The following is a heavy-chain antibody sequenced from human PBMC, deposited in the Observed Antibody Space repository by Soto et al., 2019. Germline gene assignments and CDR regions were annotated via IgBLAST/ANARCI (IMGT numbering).Heavy chain of an antibody. CDR1: GGTFSSYA. D-gene: IGHD3-22*01. CDR3: ARSAQGYYDSSGYYYNPWPADY. V-gene: IGHV1-69*13. Sequence: ASVKVSCKASGGTFSSYAISWVRQAPGQGLEWMGGIIPIFGTANYAQKFQGRVTITADESTSTAYMELSSLRSEDTAVYYCARSAQGYYDSSGYYYNPWPADYWGQGTLVTVSS. J-gene: IGHJ4*02. CDR2: IIPIFGTA.